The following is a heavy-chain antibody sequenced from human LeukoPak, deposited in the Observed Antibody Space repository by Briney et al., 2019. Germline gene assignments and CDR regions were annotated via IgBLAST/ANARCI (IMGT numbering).Heavy chain of an antibody. D-gene: IGHD4-17*01. J-gene: IGHJ4*02. CDR2: ISGSGIST. Sequence: PGGSLRLSCAASGFTFSIYATSWVRQAPGKGLEWVSAISGSGISTYYADSVKGRFTISKDNSKNTLYLQMNSLRPEDTAVYYCAKGNGDYVWYFDYWGQGTLVTVSA. CDR1: GFTFSIYA. V-gene: IGHV3-23*01. CDR3: AKGNGDYVWYFDY.